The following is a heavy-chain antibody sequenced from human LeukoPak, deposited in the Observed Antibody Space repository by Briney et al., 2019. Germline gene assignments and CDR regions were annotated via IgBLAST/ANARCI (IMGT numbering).Heavy chain of an antibody. V-gene: IGHV4-34*01. J-gene: IGHJ5*02. CDR3: ARAGNWFDP. CDR2: INHSGST. Sequence: SETLSLTCAVYGGSFSGYYLSWIRQPPGKGLEWIGEINHSGSTNYNPSLKSRVTISVDTSKNQFSLELSSVTAADTAVYYCARAGNWFDPWGQGTLVTVSS. CDR1: GGSFSGYY.